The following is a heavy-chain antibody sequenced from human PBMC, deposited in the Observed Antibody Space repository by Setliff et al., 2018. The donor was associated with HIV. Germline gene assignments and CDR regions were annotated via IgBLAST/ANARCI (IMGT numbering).Heavy chain of an antibody. CDR1: GFTFTTYA. V-gene: IGHV1-3*01. J-gene: IGHJ4*02. CDR2: INAANGKT. D-gene: IGHD3-10*01. CDR3: ARGVIRGVISQGGLDY. Sequence: ASVKVSCKASGFTFTTYAVHWVRQAPGQRPEWMGWINAANGKTRYPQRFEARVTITMDTGASTAYMELNSLRSEDSAVYYCARGVIRGVISQGGLDYWRPGTLVTVSS.